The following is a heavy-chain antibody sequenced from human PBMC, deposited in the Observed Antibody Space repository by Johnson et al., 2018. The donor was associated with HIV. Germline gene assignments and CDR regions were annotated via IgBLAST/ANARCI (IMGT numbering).Heavy chain of an antibody. CDR3: ATPPLVVTPMGDAFDI. J-gene: IGHJ3*02. D-gene: IGHD5-18*01. V-gene: IGHV3-30*03. CDR2: VSYDGSNK. Sequence: QVQLVESGGGVVQPGRSLRLSCAVSGFTFSNYGMHWVRQAPGKGLEWVAVVSYDGSNKFYADYVKVRFTISRDNSKNTLYPQMKSLRPEDTAVYYCATPPLVVTPMGDAFDIWGQGTMVTVSS. CDR1: GFTFSNYG.